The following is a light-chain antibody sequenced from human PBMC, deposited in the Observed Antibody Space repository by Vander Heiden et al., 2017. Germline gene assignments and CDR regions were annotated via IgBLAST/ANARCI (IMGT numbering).Light chain of an antibody. CDR3: QQDGSSVPT. CDR2: GAA. CDR1: QTVSSNY. J-gene: IGKJ4*01. Sequence: EDVLTQFPGTLSLSPGDRATLSCRASQTVSSNYLAWYHYKPGQAPRLLNSGAASRASGIPASFSGRCSGTYSILTSSRLEPDDVAVYYCQQDGSSVPTFGGGTKVEIK. V-gene: IGKV3-20*01.